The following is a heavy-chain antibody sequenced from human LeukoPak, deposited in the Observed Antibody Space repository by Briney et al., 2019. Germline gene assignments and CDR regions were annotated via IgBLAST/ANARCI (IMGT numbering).Heavy chain of an antibody. D-gene: IGHD3-22*01. CDR3: ARDRHDSSGAFDY. Sequence: ASVKVSCKASGYTFTSYDINWVRQATGQRLEWMGWMNPNSGNTGYAQKFQGRVTMTRNTSISTAYMELSSLRSGDTAVYYCARDRHDSSGAFDYWGQGTLVTVSS. CDR2: MNPNSGNT. CDR1: GYTFTSYD. J-gene: IGHJ4*02. V-gene: IGHV1-8*01.